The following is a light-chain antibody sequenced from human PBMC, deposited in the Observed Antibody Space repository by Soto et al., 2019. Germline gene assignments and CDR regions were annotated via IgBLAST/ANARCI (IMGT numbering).Light chain of an antibody. V-gene: IGLV2-8*01. CDR3: SSNAGSNV. CDR1: SSDVGGYNY. Sequence: QSALTQPPSASGSPGQSVTISCTGTSSDVGGYNYVSWYQQHPGKAPKLMIYEVSKRPSGVPDRFSGSKSGNPASLTVSGLQAEDEADYYCSSNAGSNVFGTGTKLTVL. CDR2: EVS. J-gene: IGLJ1*01.